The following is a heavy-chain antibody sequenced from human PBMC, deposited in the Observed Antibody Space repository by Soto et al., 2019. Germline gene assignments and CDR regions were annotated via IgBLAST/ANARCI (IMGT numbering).Heavy chain of an antibody. CDR2: ISSSSSYI. Sequence: EVQLVESGGGLVKPGGSLRLSCAASGFTFSSYSMNWVRQAPGKGLEWVSSISSSSSYIYYADSVKGRFTISRDNAKNSLYLQMNSLRAEDTAVYYCARDWEPYYAFDIWGQGTMVIVSS. V-gene: IGHV3-21*01. CDR3: ARDWEPYYAFDI. D-gene: IGHD1-26*01. J-gene: IGHJ3*02. CDR1: GFTFSSYS.